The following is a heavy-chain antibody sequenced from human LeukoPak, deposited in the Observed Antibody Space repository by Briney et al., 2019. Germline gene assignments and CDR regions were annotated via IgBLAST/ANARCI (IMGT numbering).Heavy chain of an antibody. CDR3: AKNPLSDYYDSSGYYYPYYYYMDV. CDR2: IRYDGSNK. D-gene: IGHD3-22*01. CDR1: GFTFSSYG. Sequence: GGSLRLSCAASGFTFSSYGMHWVRQAPGKGLEWVAFIRYDGSNKYYADSVKGRFTISRDNSKNTLYLQMNSLRAEDTAVYYCAKNPLSDYYDSSGYYYPYYYYMDVWGKGTTVTVSS. V-gene: IGHV3-30*02. J-gene: IGHJ6*03.